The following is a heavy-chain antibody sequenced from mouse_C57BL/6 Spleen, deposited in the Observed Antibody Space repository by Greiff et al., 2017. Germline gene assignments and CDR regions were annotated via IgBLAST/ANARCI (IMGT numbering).Heavy chain of an antibody. CDR1: GYSFTGYY. CDR2: INPSTGGT. CDR3: AITGFDY. J-gene: IGHJ2*01. V-gene: IGHV1-42*01. Sequence: VQLQQSGPELVKPGASVKISCKASGYSFTGYYMNWVKQSPEKNLEWIGEINPSTGGTTYNQKFKAKATLTVDKSSSTAYMQLKSLTSEDSAVYYCAITGFDYWGQGTTLTVSS.